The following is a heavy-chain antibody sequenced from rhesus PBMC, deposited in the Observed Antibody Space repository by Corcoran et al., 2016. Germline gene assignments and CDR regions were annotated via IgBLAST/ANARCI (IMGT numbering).Heavy chain of an antibody. J-gene: IGHJ4*01. V-gene: IGHV2-174*01. Sequence: QVTLKESGPALVKPTQTLTLTCTFSGFSLTTSGMGVGGIRQPPGKALEWLALIYWDDDKRYSTSLKSRLTISKDTSKNQVVLTMTNMDPVDTATYYCARGVWGSSYFDYWGQGVLVTVSS. D-gene: IGHD3-34*01. CDR1: GFSLTTSGMG. CDR3: ARGVWGSSYFDY. CDR2: IYWDDDK.